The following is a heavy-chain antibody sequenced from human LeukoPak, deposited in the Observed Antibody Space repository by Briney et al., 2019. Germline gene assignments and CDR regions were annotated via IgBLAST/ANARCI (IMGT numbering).Heavy chain of an antibody. CDR1: GDSITSGGYY. CDR3: ARRDYAAWFDP. J-gene: IGHJ5*02. V-gene: IGHV4-39*07. CDR2: VYYTGSI. Sequence: SETLSLTCSVSGDSITSGGYYWAWLRQPPGKGLEWIGSVYYTGSIKYNLSLKGRVSISRDMSKNQFSLNVNSVAATDTAVYYCARRDYAAWFDPWGQGTLVTVSS. D-gene: IGHD4/OR15-4a*01.